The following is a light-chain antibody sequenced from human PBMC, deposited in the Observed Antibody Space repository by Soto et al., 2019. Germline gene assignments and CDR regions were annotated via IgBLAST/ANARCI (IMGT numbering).Light chain of an antibody. CDR1: QSVLYSSNNKNY. V-gene: IGKV4-1*01. CDR3: QQYYSTPPLFT. CDR2: WAS. J-gene: IGKJ3*01. Sequence: DIVMTQSPDSLAVSLGERATINCRSSQSVLYSSNNKNYLAWYQQKPGQPPKQLIYWASTRESGVPDRFSGSGSGTDFTLTISSLQAEDVAVYYCQQYYSTPPLFTFGPGTKVDIK.